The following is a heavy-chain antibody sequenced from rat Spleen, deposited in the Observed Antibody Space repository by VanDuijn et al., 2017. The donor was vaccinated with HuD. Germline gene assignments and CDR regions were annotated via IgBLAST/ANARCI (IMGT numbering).Heavy chain of an antibody. J-gene: IGHJ2*01. CDR2: VWYDGDT. CDR1: GFSLSKHS. V-gene: IGHV2-34*01. CDR3: ARREGIYYYSSYLYFDY. Sequence: QVQLKESGPGLVQPSETLSLTCTVSGFSLSKHSVSWVRQPSGKGPEWMGRVWYDGDTAYDSALKSRLSISRDTSKNQVFLKMNSLQTEDTAMYFCARREGIYYYSSYLYFDYWGQGVMVTVSS. D-gene: IGHD1-2*01.